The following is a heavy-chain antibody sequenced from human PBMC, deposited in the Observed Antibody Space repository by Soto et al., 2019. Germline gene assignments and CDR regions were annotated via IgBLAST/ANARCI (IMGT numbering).Heavy chain of an antibody. CDR2: IYYSGST. J-gene: IGHJ5*02. V-gene: IGHV4-59*08. Sequence: LALTFKVSGGSISSYYWSWIRQPPGKGLEWIGYIYYSGSTNYNPSLKSRVTISVDTSKNQFSLKLSSVTAADTAVYYCARRRFLEWFENWFDPWGQGTLVTVSS. D-gene: IGHD3-3*01. CDR1: GGSISSYY. CDR3: ARRRFLEWFENWFDP.